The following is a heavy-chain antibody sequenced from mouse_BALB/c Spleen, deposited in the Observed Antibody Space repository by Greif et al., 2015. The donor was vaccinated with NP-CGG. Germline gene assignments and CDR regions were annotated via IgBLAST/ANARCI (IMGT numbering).Heavy chain of an antibody. CDR3: AIYDGYYYYAMDY. CDR1: GYTFTSYW. V-gene: IGHV1S81*02. Sequence: VQLQQSGAELVKPGASVKLSCKASGYTFTSYWMHWVKQRPGQGLEWIGEINPSNGRTNYNETFKSKATLTVDKSSSTAYMQLSSLTSEDSAVYYCAIYDGYYYYAMDYWGQGTSFTVSS. CDR2: INPSNGRT. D-gene: IGHD2-3*01. J-gene: IGHJ4*01.